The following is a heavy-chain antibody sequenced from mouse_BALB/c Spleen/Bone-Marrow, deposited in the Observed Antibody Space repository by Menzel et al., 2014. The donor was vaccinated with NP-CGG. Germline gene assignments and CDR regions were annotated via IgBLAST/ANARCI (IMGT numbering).Heavy chain of an antibody. CDR3: ARTYGSSFFAY. CDR2: IYPGDGDT. D-gene: IGHD1-1*01. J-gene: IGHJ3*01. V-gene: IGHV1-82*01. Sequence: QVQLQQSGPELVKSGASVKISCKASGYVFSSSWMNWVKQRPGQGLEWIGRIYPGDGDTNYNGKFKGKATLTADKSSSTAYMQLSNLTSVDSAFYFCARTYGSSFFAYWGQGTLVTVSA. CDR1: GYVFSSSW.